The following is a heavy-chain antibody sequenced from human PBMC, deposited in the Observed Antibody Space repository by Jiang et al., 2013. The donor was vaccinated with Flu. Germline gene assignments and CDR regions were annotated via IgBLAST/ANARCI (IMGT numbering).Heavy chain of an antibody. Sequence: GVVQPGRSLRLSCAASGFTFSSYGMHWVRQAPGKGLEWVAVIWYDGSNKYYADSVKGRFTISRDNSKNTLYLQMNSLRAEDTAVYYCARSRGRIAAAGFDYWGQGTLVTVSS. CDR2: IWYDGSNK. CDR1: GFTFSSYG. V-gene: IGHV3-33*01. J-gene: IGHJ4*02. D-gene: IGHD6-13*01. CDR3: ARSRGRIAAAGFDY.